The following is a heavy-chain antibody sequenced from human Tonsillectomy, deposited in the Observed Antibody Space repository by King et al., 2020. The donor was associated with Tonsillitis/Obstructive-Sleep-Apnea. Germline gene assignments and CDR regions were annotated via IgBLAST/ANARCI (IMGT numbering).Heavy chain of an antibody. D-gene: IGHD2-2*02. V-gene: IGHV3-7*01. CDR3: ARDLRYCTSNSCNTYFYYKDV. CDR2: IRQDGSEK. CDR1: GFTFSSYC. J-gene: IGHJ6*03. Sequence: QLVQSGGGLVQPGGSLRLSCAASGFTFSSYCMSWVRQAPGKGLEWVANIRQDGSEKYYVDSVKGRFTISRDNAKNSLYLQMNSLRAEDTAVYYCARDLRYCTSNSCNTYFYYKDVWGKGTTVTVSS.